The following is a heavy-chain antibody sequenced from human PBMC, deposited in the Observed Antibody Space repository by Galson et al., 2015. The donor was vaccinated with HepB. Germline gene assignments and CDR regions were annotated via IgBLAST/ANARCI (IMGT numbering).Heavy chain of an antibody. Sequence: SGAEVKQPGESLRISCKGSGYRFTSYWISWVRQMPGKGLEWMGRIDPSDSYTNYSPSFQGHVTISADKSITTAYLQWSSLKASDTAIYYCARRSWDGSSWYDYWGQGTLVTVSS. CDR2: IDPSDSYT. J-gene: IGHJ4*02. D-gene: IGHD6-13*01. V-gene: IGHV5-10-1*01. CDR3: ARRSWDGSSWYDY. CDR1: GYRFTSYW.